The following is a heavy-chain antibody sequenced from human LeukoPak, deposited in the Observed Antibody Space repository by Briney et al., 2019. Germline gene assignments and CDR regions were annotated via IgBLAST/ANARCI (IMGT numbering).Heavy chain of an antibody. D-gene: IGHD1-26*01. J-gene: IGHJ4*02. CDR1: GFTFSTYA. CDR2: ISYDGSNK. CDR3: ARDRMGAILYFDS. Sequence: GRSLRLSCAASGFTFSTYAMHWVRQAPGKGLEWVALISYDGSNKNYADSVKGRFTISRDNSKSTLFLQMNSLRAEDTAVYYCARDRMGAILYFDSWGQGTLVTVSS. V-gene: IGHV3-30*04.